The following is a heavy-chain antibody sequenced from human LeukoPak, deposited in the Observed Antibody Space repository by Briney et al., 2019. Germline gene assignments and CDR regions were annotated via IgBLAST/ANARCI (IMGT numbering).Heavy chain of an antibody. Sequence: PSETLSLTCTVSGGSISSSSYYWGWIRQPPGKGLEWIGSIYYSGSTYYNPSLKSRVTISVDTPKNQFSLKLSSVTAADTAVYYCARVYSSSHNWFDTWGQGTHVTVSS. V-gene: IGHV4-39*07. CDR2: IYYSGST. CDR3: ARVYSSSHNWFDT. J-gene: IGHJ5*02. D-gene: IGHD6-13*01. CDR1: GGSISSSSYY.